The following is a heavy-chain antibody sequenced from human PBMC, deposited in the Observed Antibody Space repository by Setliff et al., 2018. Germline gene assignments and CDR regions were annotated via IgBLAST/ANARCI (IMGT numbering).Heavy chain of an antibody. V-gene: IGHV4-34*01. Sequence: SETLSLTCSVSGDSMSFSYWSWIRQPPGKGLEWIGEINHSGSTNYNPSLKSRVTISVDTSKNQFSLKVSSVTAADTAVYYCARSFSRREKFLLDYWGQGALVTVSS. CDR2: INHSGST. CDR3: ARSFSRREKFLLDY. CDR1: GDSMSFSY. J-gene: IGHJ4*02.